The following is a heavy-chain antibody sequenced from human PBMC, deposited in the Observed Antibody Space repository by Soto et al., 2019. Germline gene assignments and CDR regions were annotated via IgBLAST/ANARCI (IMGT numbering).Heavy chain of an antibody. D-gene: IGHD3-10*01. V-gene: IGHV1-2*02. CDR3: ARSSGTYSLDF. J-gene: IGHJ4*02. CDR2: INPFSGGA. CDR1: GYTFTDHY. Sequence: ASVKVSCKTSGYTFTDHYVHWVRQAPGQGLEWLGWINPFSGGAKYPQRFKDKVSMTADTSISTVYMYLTSLTSGDTAIYYCARSSGTYSLDFWGQGTLVTVSS.